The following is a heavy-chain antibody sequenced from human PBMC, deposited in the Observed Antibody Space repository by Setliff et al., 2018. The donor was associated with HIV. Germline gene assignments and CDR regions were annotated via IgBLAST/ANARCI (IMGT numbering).Heavy chain of an antibody. J-gene: IGHJ4*02. CDR3: AKAWGSGYPSFESALMFDV. CDR1: GFTFSTYA. CDR2: ISDSGGNT. V-gene: IGHV3-23*01. Sequence: GGSLRLSCAASGFTFSTYAMTWVRQAPGKGLEWVSGISDSGGNTYYAESVRGRFILSRDNSGNTLYLQMTSLRAEDTATYYCAKAWGSGYPSFESALMFDVWGQGTLVTVSS. D-gene: IGHD3-16*01.